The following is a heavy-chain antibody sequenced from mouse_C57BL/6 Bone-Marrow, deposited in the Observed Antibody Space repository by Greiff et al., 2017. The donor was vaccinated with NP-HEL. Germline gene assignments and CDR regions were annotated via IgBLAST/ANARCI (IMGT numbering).Heavy chain of an antibody. J-gene: IGHJ1*03. V-gene: IGHV1-47*01. D-gene: IGHD1-1*01. CDR3: ARGAITTVVATPSWYFDV. Sequence: VKLMESGAELVKPGASVKMSCKASGYTFTTYPIEWMKQNHGKSLEWIGNFHPYNDDTMYNEKFKGKATLTVEKSSSTVYLELSRLTSDDSAVYYCARGAITTVVATPSWYFDVWGTGTTVTVSS. CDR2: FHPYNDDT. CDR1: GYTFTTYP.